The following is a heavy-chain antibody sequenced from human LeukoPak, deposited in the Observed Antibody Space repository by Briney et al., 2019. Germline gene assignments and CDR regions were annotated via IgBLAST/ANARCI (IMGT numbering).Heavy chain of an antibody. Sequence: ASVKVSCKASGYTFTSYDINWVRQATGQGREWMGWMNPNSGNTGYAQKFQGRVTMTRNTSISTAYMELSSLRSEDTAVYYCARGILVATGNDYWGQGTLVTVSS. CDR3: ARGILVATGNDY. J-gene: IGHJ4*02. CDR1: GYTFTSYD. V-gene: IGHV1-8*01. D-gene: IGHD5-12*01. CDR2: MNPNSGNT.